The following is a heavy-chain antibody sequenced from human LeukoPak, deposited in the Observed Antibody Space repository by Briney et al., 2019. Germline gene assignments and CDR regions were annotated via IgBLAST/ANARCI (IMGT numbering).Heavy chain of an antibody. CDR3: ATGAPGVPFGGVIPSWRAAFDI. D-gene: IGHD3-16*02. CDR2: FDPEDGET. V-gene: IGHV1-24*01. Sequence: ASVKVSCKVSGYTLTELSMHWVRQAPGKGLEWMGGFDPEDGETIYAQKFQGRVTMTEDTSTDTAYMELSSLRSEDTAVYYCATGAPGVPFGGVIPSWRAAFDIWGQGTMVTVSS. J-gene: IGHJ3*02. CDR1: GYTLTELS.